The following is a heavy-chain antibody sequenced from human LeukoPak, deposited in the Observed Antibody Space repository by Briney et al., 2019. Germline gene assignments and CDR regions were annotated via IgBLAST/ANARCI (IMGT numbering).Heavy chain of an antibody. V-gene: IGHV1-18*01. Sequence: ASVKVSCKASGYTFTSYGISWVRQAPGQGLEWMGWISAYNGNTNYAQKLQGRVTMTTDTSTSTACMELRSLRSDDTAVYYCARDRVYQDSSGYFFVDYWGQGTLVTVSS. D-gene: IGHD3-22*01. CDR1: GYTFTSYG. CDR3: ARDRVYQDSSGYFFVDY. J-gene: IGHJ4*02. CDR2: ISAYNGNT.